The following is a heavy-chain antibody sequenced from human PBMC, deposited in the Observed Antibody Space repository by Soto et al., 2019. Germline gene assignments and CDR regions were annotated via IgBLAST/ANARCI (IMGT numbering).Heavy chain of an antibody. Sequence: GESLKISCKASGFTFSFYSLGWARHMPGKGLQWMGNIFSSDSSAKYSPSFFGQITISVDRYTDTAYLQWSSLKASDTAIYYCGTWRGSSWFDYWGPGXLVTVYS. CDR2: IFSSDSSA. J-gene: IGHJ4*02. D-gene: IGHD2-2*01. CDR1: GFTFSFYS. V-gene: IGHV5-51*01. CDR3: GTWRGSSWFDY.